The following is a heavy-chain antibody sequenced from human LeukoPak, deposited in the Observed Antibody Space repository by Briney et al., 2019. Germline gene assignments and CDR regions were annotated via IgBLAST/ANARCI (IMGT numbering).Heavy chain of an antibody. V-gene: IGHV4-4*02. J-gene: IGHJ4*02. D-gene: IGHD1-26*01. CDR3: AREVGRGLFDY. Sequence: SETLSLTCAVSGGSINSSNWWSWVRQPPGEGLEWIGEIYHGGSTKYNPSLKSRVTISVDKSKNQFSLKLSSVTAADTAVYYCAREVGRGLFDYWGQGTLVTVSS. CDR2: IYHGGST. CDR1: GGSINSSNW.